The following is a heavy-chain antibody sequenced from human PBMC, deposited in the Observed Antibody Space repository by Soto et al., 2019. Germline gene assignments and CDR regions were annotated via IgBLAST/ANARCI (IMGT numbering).Heavy chain of an antibody. CDR1: GGTFSSYA. D-gene: IGHD3-10*01. Sequence: QVQLVQSGAEVKKPGSSVKVSCKASGGTFSSYAISWVRQAPGQGLEWMGGIIPIFGTANYAQKFQGRVTSTADESTSTAYMELSSLRSEDTAVYYCGAKVRGYYYYYGMDVWGQGTTVTVSS. V-gene: IGHV1-69*12. CDR3: GAKVRGYYYYYGMDV. CDR2: IIPIFGTA. J-gene: IGHJ6*02.